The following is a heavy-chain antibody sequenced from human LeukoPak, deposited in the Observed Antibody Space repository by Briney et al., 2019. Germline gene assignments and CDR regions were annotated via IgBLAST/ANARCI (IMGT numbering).Heavy chain of an antibody. J-gene: IGHJ4*02. CDR3: ARYYYGSGPFDY. Sequence: SETLSLTCTFSGDSIRSYYWSWIRQPPGKGLEWLGYIYYSGTTNYNPSLKSRLTMSLDTSKKQLSLRLTSVTAADTAVYYCARYYYGSGPFDYWGQGTLVTVSS. V-gene: IGHV4-59*08. D-gene: IGHD3-10*01. CDR1: GDSIRSYY. CDR2: IYYSGTT.